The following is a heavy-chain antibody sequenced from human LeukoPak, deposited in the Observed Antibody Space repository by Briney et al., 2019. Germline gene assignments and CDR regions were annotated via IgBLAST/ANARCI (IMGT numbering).Heavy chain of an antibody. Sequence: PGGSLRLSCAASGFTFDDYAMHWVRQAPGKGLEWVSGISWNSGSIGYADSVKGRFTISRDNAKNSLYLQMNSLRAEDTALYYCAKDYLRDGYNFTPDYWGQGTLVTVSS. V-gene: IGHV3-9*01. CDR3: AKDYLRDGYNFTPDY. J-gene: IGHJ4*02. CDR2: ISWNSGSI. CDR1: GFTFDDYA. D-gene: IGHD5-12*01.